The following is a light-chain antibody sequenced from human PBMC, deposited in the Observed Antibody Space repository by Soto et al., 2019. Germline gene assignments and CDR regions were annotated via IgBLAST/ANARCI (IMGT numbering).Light chain of an antibody. J-gene: IGKJ5*01. CDR2: GAS. CDR1: QSVDSSY. CDR3: QQYGSSHSIT. V-gene: IGKV3-20*01. Sequence: EIVLTQSPGTLSLSPGERATLSCRASQSVDSSYLAWYQQKPGQAPRLLIYGASSRATGIPDRFSGSGSGADFTLTISRLEPEDFAVYYCQQYGSSHSITFGQGTRLEI.